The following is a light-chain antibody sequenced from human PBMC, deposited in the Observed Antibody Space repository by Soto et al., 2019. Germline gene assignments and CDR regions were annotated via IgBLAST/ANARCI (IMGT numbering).Light chain of an antibody. CDR2: DVS. J-gene: IGLJ2*01. Sequence: QSALTQPASVSGSPGQSITISCTGTSSDVGGYNYVSWYQQHPCKAPKLMIYDVSNRPSGVSNRFSGSKSGNTASLTISGLQAEDAADYYCSSYTSSSTLVVFGGGTKLTV. CDR3: SSYTSSSTLVV. CDR1: SSDVGGYNY. V-gene: IGLV2-14*01.